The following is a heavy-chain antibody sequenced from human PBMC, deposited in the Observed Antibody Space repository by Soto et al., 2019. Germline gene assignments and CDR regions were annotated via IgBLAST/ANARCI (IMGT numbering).Heavy chain of an antibody. D-gene: IGHD2-15*01. CDR3: AIVVADIDYYFDY. Sequence: RASVKVSCKASGGTFSSYATSWVRQAPGQGLDWMGGIIPIFGTANYAQKFQGRVTSTTDKSTSTAYMELSSLRSEDTAVYSCAIVVADIDYYFDYWGQGTLVTVSS. CDR1: GGTFSSYA. J-gene: IGHJ4*02. V-gene: IGHV1-69*05. CDR2: IIPIFGTA.